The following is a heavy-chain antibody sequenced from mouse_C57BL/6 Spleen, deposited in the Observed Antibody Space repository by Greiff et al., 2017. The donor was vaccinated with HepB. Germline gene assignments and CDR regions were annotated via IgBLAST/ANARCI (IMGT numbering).Heavy chain of an antibody. CDR2: IDPSDSET. CDR3: AMDSNYSAWFAY. CDR1: GYTFSSYW. Sequence: VQLQQSGAELVRPGSSVKLSCKASGYTFSSYWMHWVKQRPIQGLEWIGNIDPSDSETHYNQKFKDKATLTVDKSSSTAYMQLSSLTSEDSAVYYCAMDSNYSAWFAYWGQGTLVTVSA. V-gene: IGHV1-52*01. D-gene: IGHD2-5*01. J-gene: IGHJ3*01.